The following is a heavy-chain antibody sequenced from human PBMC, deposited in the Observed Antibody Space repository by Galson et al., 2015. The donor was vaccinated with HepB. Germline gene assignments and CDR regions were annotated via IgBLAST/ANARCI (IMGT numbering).Heavy chain of an antibody. D-gene: IGHD5-18*01. J-gene: IGHJ4*02. CDR2: IKQDGSEH. CDR1: GFTFSNYW. CDR3: ARDFAILFYNYGYSN. V-gene: IGHV3-7*03. Sequence: SLRLPCAASGFTFSNYWLTWVRQAPGKGLEWVANIKQDGSEHYYVDSVKGRFTISRDNAKNLLYLQMNSLRVEDTAMYYCARDFAILFYNYGYSNWGQGTRVTVSS.